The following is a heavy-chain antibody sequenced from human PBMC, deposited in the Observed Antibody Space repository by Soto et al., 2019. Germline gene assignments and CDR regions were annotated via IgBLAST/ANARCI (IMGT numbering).Heavy chain of an antibody. CDR3: ARLAGVFDFDK. Sequence: ASVKVSCKSSGYTFKNYAIGWVRQAPGKGLEWMGWISAYNGNTNYAQTCLGRVTMTTDTSTSTVYMELRNLRSDDTALYYCARLAGVFDFDKWGKETLFTVP. CDR1: GYTFKNYA. CDR2: ISAYNGNT. D-gene: IGHD6-13*01. V-gene: IGHV1-18*01. J-gene: IGHJ4*02.